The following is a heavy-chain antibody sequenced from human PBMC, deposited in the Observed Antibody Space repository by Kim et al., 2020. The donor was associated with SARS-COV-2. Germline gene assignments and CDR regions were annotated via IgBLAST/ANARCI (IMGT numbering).Heavy chain of an antibody. CDR3: ARGPRGYYYYGMDV. Sequence: SETLSLTCAVYGGSFSGYYWSWIRQPPGKGLEWIGEINHSGSTNYNPSLKSRVTISVDTSKNQFSLKLSSVTAADTAVYYCARGPRGYYYYGMDVWGQGT. D-gene: IGHD3-16*01. V-gene: IGHV4-34*01. J-gene: IGHJ6*02. CDR2: INHSGST. CDR1: GGSFSGYY.